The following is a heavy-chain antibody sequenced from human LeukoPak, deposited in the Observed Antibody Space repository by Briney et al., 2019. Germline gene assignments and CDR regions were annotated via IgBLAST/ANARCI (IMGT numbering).Heavy chain of an antibody. CDR2: IYHSGGT. CDR1: GYSINNDYY. V-gene: IGHV4-38-2*01. Sequence: SETLSLTCAVSGYSINNDYYWGWIRQPPGKGLEWIGSIYHSGGTDYNPSLKSRVTISVDTSKNQFSLKLSSVTAADTAVYYCARHLYDSSGYVDYWGQGTLVTVSS. D-gene: IGHD3-22*01. CDR3: ARHLYDSSGYVDY. J-gene: IGHJ4*02.